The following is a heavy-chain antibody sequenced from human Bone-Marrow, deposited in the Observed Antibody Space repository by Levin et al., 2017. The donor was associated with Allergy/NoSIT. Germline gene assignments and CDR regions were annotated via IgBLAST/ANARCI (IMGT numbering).Heavy chain of an antibody. D-gene: IGHD3-16*01. J-gene: IGHJ6*03. Sequence: PGESLKISCATSGFSFSRYSMHWVRLAPGKGLEWATLISYESTNKIYADSVTGRFTVSRDNSKNTVYLQMNSLRAEDTAVYYCARDGELGGYFFYMDVWGKGTTVTVSS. CDR2: ISYESTNK. V-gene: IGHV3-30-3*01. CDR1: GFSFSRYS. CDR3: ARDGELGGYFFYMDV.